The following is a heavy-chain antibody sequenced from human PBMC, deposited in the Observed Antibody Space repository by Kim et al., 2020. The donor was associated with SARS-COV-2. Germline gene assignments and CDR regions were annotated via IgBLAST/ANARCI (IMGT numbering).Heavy chain of an antibody. D-gene: IGHD3-9*01. CDR2: INPNSGGT. Sequence: ASVKVSCKASGYTFTGYYMHWVRQAPGQGLEWMGWINPNSGGTNYAQKFQGRVTMTRDTSISTAYMELSRLRSDDTAVYYCARNDILTGYYNGRGLGYWGQGTLVTVSS. V-gene: IGHV1-2*02. CDR1: GYTFTGYY. CDR3: ARNDILTGYYNGRGLGY. J-gene: IGHJ4*02.